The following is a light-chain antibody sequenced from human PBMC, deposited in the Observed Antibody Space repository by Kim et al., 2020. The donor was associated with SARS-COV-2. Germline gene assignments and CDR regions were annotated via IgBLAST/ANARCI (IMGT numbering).Light chain of an antibody. J-gene: IGKJ2*01. CDR2: AAS. CDR3: QQSHSTLYT. V-gene: IGKV1-39*01. CDR1: QSISNY. Sequence: SASVGDRVTITCRASQSISNYLNWYQQKPGRAPNLLIYAASKLQSGVSSRFGGSGSGTDFTLTITSLQPEDFATYYCQQSHSTLYTFGQGTKLEI.